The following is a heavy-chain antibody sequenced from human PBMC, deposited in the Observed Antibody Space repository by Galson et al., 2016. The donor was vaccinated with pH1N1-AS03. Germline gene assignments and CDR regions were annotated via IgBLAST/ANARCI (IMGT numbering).Heavy chain of an antibody. CDR2: INEDGSTA. J-gene: IGHJ4*02. D-gene: IGHD4-23*01. Sequence: SLRLSCAASGFSFSTNWMHWVRQAPGKGLVWVAHINEDGSTARHADSVKGRFIISRDNAKNTLYLHMNSLRVEDTAVHYCARDVGGPYDYWGQGTLVTVTS. V-gene: IGHV3-74*01. CDR1: GFSFSTNW. CDR3: ARDVGGPYDY.